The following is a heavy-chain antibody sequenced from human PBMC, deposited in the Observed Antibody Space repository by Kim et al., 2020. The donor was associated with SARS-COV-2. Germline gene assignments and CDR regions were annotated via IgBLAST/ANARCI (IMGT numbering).Heavy chain of an antibody. Sequence: GGSLRLSCGASGLAFRSQAMAWVRQAPGKGLEWVSTFSETAGPFYADSVKGRFTISRDTSKTTLYLQMNSLRAEDTAVYYCAKDVVTGWFGPWGQGTLVT. CDR2: FSETAGP. D-gene: IGHD3-22*01. CDR1: GLAFRSQA. V-gene: IGHV3-23*01. CDR3: AKDVVTGWFGP. J-gene: IGHJ5*02.